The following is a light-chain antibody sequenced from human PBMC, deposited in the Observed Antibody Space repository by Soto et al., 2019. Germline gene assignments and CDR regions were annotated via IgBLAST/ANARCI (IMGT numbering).Light chain of an antibody. CDR3: SSYAGSNKGV. Sequence: QSALTQPPSASGSLGQSVTISCTGTSSDVGGYNYVSWYQQHPAKAPKLMIYDVNKRPSGVPDRFSGSKSGNTASLTVSGLQAEDEADYYCSSYAGSNKGVLGTGTKLTVL. J-gene: IGLJ1*01. V-gene: IGLV2-8*01. CDR2: DVN. CDR1: SSDVGGYNY.